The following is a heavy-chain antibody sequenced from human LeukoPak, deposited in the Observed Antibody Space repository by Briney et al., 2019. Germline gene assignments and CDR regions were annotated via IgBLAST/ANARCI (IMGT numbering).Heavy chain of an antibody. J-gene: IGHJ6*03. Sequence: GGSLRLSCAASGFTFSSYAMHWVRQAPGKGLEWVAVISYDGSNKYYADSVKGRFTISRDNSKNTLYLQMNSLRAEDTAVYYCARTIFGVVYYYYMDVWGKGTTVTVSS. D-gene: IGHD3-3*01. CDR3: ARTIFGVVYYYYMDV. V-gene: IGHV3-30-3*01. CDR2: ISYDGSNK. CDR1: GFTFSSYA.